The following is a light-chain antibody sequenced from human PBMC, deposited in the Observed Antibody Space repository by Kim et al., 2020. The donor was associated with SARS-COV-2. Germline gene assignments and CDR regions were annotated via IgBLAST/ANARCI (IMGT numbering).Light chain of an antibody. Sequence: VSPGDRATLSCRASHSVSSNLAWYQQKPGQAPRLLIYDTSIRASGIPARFSGSGSGTEFTLTISSLQSEDFAVYYCQEYNNWPALSFGGGTKV. CDR1: HSVSSN. J-gene: IGKJ4*01. V-gene: IGKV3D-15*01. CDR3: QEYNNWPALS. CDR2: DTS.